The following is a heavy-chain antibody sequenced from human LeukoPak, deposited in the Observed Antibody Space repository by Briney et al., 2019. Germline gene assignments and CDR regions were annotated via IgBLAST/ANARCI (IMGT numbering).Heavy chain of an antibody. J-gene: IGHJ6*02. V-gene: IGHV3-74*01. CDR3: ARDAVDTANAV. Sequence: GGSLRLSCAASGFTFTTYWMHWVRQAPGKGLVWVSHINSDGSITSYADSVKGRFTISSDNAKNTLYLQMNSLRAEDTAVYYCARDAVDTANAVWGQGTTVTVSS. D-gene: IGHD5-18*01. CDR2: INSDGSIT. CDR1: GFTFTTYW.